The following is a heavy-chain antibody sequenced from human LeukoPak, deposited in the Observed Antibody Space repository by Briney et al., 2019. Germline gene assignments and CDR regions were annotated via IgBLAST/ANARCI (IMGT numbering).Heavy chain of an antibody. Sequence: PGGSLRLSCTASGFTFGDYAMTWVRQAPGKGLEWVSSISSSSSYIYYADSVKGRFTISRDNAKNSLYLQMNSLRAEDTAVYYCARGRSGSYYLFDYWGQGTLVTVSS. V-gene: IGHV3-21*01. CDR2: ISSSSSYI. CDR1: GFTFGDYA. CDR3: ARGRSGSYYLFDY. D-gene: IGHD1-26*01. J-gene: IGHJ4*02.